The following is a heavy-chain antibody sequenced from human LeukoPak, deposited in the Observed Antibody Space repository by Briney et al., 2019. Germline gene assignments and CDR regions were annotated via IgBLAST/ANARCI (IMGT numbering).Heavy chain of an antibody. Sequence: SETLSLTCTVSGGSISSYYWSWIRQPPGKGLEWIGYIYYSGSTNYNPSLKSRVTISVDTSKNQFSLKLSSVTAADTAVYYCARDFAYVVPGLIDYWGQGTLVTVSS. CDR1: GGSISSYY. V-gene: IGHV4-59*01. CDR2: IYYSGST. D-gene: IGHD2-15*01. J-gene: IGHJ4*02. CDR3: ARDFAYVVPGLIDY.